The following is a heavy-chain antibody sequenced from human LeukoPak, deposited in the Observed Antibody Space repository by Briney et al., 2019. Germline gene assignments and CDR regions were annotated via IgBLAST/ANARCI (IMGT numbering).Heavy chain of an antibody. CDR3: ARAGGWGYSSSSGYYFDY. CDR1: GFTFSSYS. CDR2: ISSSSRYI. Sequence: GGSLRLSCAASGFTFSSYSMNWVRQAPGKGLEWVSSISSSSRYIYYADSVKGRFTISRDNAKNSLYLQMNSLRAEDTAVYYCARAGGWGYSSSSGYYFDYWGQGTLVTVSS. D-gene: IGHD6-6*01. J-gene: IGHJ4*02. V-gene: IGHV3-21*01.